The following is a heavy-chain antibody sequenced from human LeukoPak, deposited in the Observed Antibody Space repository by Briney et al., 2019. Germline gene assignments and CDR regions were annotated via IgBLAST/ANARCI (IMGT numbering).Heavy chain of an antibody. J-gene: IGHJ4*02. D-gene: IGHD3-22*01. CDR2: ISGSGSYT. Sequence: GGSLRLSCAASGFTVSDYSMSWVRQAPGKGLEWVSAISGSGSYTDYADSVKGRFTISRDNSKNTLYLQMGSLRAEDMAVYYCARDGGDSNKGPSFDYWGQGTLVTVSS. CDR3: ARDGGDSNKGPSFDY. V-gene: IGHV3-23*01. CDR1: GFTVSDYS.